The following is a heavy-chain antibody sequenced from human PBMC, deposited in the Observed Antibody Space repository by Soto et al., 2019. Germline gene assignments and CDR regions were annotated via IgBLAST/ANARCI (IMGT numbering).Heavy chain of an antibody. J-gene: IGHJ2*01. CDR2: INHSGST. V-gene: IGHV4-34*01. CDR1: GGSFSGYY. CDR3: ASRAVPGWYFDL. Sequence: SETLSLTCAVYGGSFSGYYWSWIRQPPGKGLEWIGEINHSGSTNYNPSLKSRVTISVDTSKNQFSLKLSSVTAADTAVYYCASRAVPGWYFDLWGRGTLVTVSS. D-gene: IGHD6-19*01.